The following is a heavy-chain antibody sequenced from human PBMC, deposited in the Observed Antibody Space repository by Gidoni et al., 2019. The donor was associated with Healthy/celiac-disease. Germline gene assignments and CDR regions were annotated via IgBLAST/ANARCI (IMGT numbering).Heavy chain of an antibody. CDR3: ARGESPTVTLPTPFDY. J-gene: IGHJ4*02. CDR2: INHSGST. Sequence: QVQLQQWGAGLLKPSETLSLTCAVYGGSFRGYYWSWIRQPPGKGLEWIGEINHSGSTNYNPSLKSRVTISVDTSKNQFSLKLSSVTAADTAVYYCARGESPTVTLPTPFDYWGQGTLVTVSS. D-gene: IGHD4-4*01. CDR1: GGSFRGYY. V-gene: IGHV4-34*01.